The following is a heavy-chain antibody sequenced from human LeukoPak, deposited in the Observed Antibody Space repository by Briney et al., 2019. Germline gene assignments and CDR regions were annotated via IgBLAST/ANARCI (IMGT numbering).Heavy chain of an antibody. CDR2: ISSSSSYI. D-gene: IGHD2-2*01. Sequence: GGSLRLSCAASGFTFSIYSMNWVRQSPGKGLEWVSSISSSSSYIYYADSVKGRFTISRDNAKNSLYLQMNSLRAEDTAVYYCARSYQLLIDYWGQGTLVTVSS. CDR3: ARSYQLLIDY. CDR1: GFTFSIYS. V-gene: IGHV3-21*01. J-gene: IGHJ4*02.